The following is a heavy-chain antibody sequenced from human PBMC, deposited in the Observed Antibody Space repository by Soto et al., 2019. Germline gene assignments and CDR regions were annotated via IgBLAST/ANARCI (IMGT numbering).Heavy chain of an antibody. V-gene: IGHV3-23*01. CDR3: AKNYFFDN. CDR1: GFTFSSYA. CDR2: ISRSDDGP. J-gene: IGHJ4*02. Sequence: PGGSLRLSCAASGFTFSSYAMSWVRQAPGKGLERVSSISRSDDGPYYADSVKGRFTISRDNSQNTLNLLMDSLKAVDTAVYYCAKNYFFDNWGQGAPVTVSS.